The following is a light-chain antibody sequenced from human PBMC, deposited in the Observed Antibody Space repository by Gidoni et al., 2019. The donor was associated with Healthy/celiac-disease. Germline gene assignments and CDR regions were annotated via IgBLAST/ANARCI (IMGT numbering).Light chain of an antibody. CDR2: WAS. CDR1: QSVLYSSNNKNY. J-gene: IGKJ2*03. CDR3: QQYYSTPHS. Sequence: DIVMTQSPDSLAVSLGERATINCKSSQSVLYSSNNKNYLAWYQQKPGQPPKLLIYWASTRESGVPDRFSGSGSGTDFTLTIISLQAEDVAVYYCQQYYSTPHSFXQXTKLEIK. V-gene: IGKV4-1*01.